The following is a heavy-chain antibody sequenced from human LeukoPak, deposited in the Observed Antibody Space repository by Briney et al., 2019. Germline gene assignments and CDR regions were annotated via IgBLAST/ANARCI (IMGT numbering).Heavy chain of an antibody. CDR1: GFTFSNYA. CDR3: ARDLGYCTNGVCHTRFDY. V-gene: IGHV3-23*01. D-gene: IGHD2-8*01. Sequence: GGSLRLSCAASGFTFSNYAMSWVRQAPGKGLEWVSAISTSVGTTYYADSVKGRFTISRDNSKSTLYLQMNSLRAEDTAVYYCARDLGYCTNGVCHTRFDYWGQGTLVAVSS. CDR2: ISTSVGTT. J-gene: IGHJ4*02.